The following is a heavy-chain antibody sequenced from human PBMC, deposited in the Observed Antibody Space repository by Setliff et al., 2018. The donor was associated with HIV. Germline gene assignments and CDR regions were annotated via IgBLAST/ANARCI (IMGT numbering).Heavy chain of an antibody. Sequence: ASVKVSCKASDYILGSNEISWVRQAPGQGLEWMGWISVGNLNTNYAEKFQGRVTMTVDTSTNTAYMEVRSLTSDDTATYYCARDRVFRTTRAFDYWGQGTLVTVSS. CDR2: ISVGNLNT. CDR3: ARDRVFRTTRAFDY. V-gene: IGHV1-18*01. J-gene: IGHJ4*02. D-gene: IGHD2-21*01. CDR1: DYILGSNE.